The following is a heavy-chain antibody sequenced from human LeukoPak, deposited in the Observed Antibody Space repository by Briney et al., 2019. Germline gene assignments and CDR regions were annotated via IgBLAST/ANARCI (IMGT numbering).Heavy chain of an antibody. D-gene: IGHD6-13*01. CDR2: ISSSSSTI. Sequence: GGSLRLSCAASGFIFRDYYMSWIRQAPGKGLEWVSCISSSSSTIYYADSVKGRFTISRDNAKNSLYLQMNSLRAEDTAVYYCARDLPYYTAAGTSVYWGQGTLVTVSS. J-gene: IGHJ4*02. V-gene: IGHV3-11*01. CDR1: GFIFRDYY. CDR3: ARDLPYYTAAGTSVY.